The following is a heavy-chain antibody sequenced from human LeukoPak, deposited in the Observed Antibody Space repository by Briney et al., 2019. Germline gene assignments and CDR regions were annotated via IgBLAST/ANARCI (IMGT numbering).Heavy chain of an antibody. Sequence: ASVKVSCKASGYTFTSYYMHWVRQAPGQGLEWMGIINPSGGSTSYAQKFRGRVTMTRDMSTSTVYMELSSLRSEDTAVYYCAREDYCSSTSCPLGGWGQGTLVTVSS. CDR3: AREDYCSSTSCPLGG. V-gene: IGHV1-46*01. J-gene: IGHJ4*02. CDR1: GYTFTSYY. D-gene: IGHD2-2*01. CDR2: INPSGGST.